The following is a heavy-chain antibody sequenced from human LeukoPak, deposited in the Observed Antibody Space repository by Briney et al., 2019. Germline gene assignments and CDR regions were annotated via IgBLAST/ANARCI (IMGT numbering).Heavy chain of an antibody. Sequence: GGSLRLSCAASGFTFSNYGMHWVRQAPGKGLEWVAFIRYDGSNKYYADSVKGRFTISRDNSKNTLYLQMNSLRAEDTAVYFCASTVRSGATSRFFSSHYGGQEPRVTASS. V-gene: IGHV3-30*02. CDR1: GFTFSNYG. CDR2: IRYDGSNK. D-gene: IGHD1-26*01. CDR3: ASTVRSGATSRFFSSHY. J-gene: IGHJ4*02.